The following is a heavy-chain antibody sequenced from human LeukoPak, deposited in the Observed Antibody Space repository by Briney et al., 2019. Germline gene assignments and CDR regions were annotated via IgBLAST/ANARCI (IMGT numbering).Heavy chain of an antibody. V-gene: IGHV4-31*03. CDR2: IYYSGST. D-gene: IGHD3-22*01. J-gene: IGHJ4*02. CDR3: ARDAYYYDNSGYYQLDY. CDR1: GGSISSGGYY. Sequence: PSQTLSLTCTVSGGSISSGGYYWSWIRQHPGKGLEWIGYIYYSGSTYYNPSLKSRVTISVDTSKNQFSLKLNSVTAADTAVYYCARDAYYYDNSGYYQLDYWGQGTLVTVSS.